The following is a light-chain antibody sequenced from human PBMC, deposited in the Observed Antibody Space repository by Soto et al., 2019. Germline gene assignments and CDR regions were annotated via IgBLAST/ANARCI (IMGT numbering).Light chain of an antibody. CDR2: KAS. CDR3: QQYNSYPWT. V-gene: IGKV1-5*03. J-gene: IGKJ1*01. Sequence: DIQMTQSPSTLSASLGDRVTITCRASQSISSWLAWYQHKPGKAPKLLIYKASSLESGVPSRFSGSGSGTEFTLTISSLQPDDFATYYCQQYNSYPWTFGQGTKVDIK. CDR1: QSISSW.